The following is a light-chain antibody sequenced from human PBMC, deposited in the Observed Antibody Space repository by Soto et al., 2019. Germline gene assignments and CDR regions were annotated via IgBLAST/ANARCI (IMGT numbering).Light chain of an antibody. CDR1: QSLVYTNGNTY. V-gene: IGKV2-30*01. CDR3: MQGTPWPRT. Sequence: DVVVTQSPLSLPVTLGQPASISCRSSQSLVYTNGNTYLAWFQQRPGQSPRRLIYKVSIRDSGVQERFSGSGSGTEFTRTISRVEAEDVGVYYCMQGTPWPRTFGQGNKVEIE. CDR2: KVS. J-gene: IGKJ1*01.